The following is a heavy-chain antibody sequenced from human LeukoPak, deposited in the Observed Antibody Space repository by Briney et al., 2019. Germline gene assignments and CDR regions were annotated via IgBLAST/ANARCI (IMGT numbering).Heavy chain of an antibody. D-gene: IGHD2-15*01. CDR3: VKGGGGFNPFDS. CDR2: IHHSGGAT. CDR1: GFNFGAYA. Sequence: GGPLRLSCAASGFNFGAYAMNWVRQAPGKGLEWVSVIHHSGGATYYADSVKGRFTISRDNSKNTLYLQMNGLRVEDTAVYYCVKGGGGFNPFDSWGQGTLVTVSS. V-gene: IGHV3-23*01. J-gene: IGHJ4*02.